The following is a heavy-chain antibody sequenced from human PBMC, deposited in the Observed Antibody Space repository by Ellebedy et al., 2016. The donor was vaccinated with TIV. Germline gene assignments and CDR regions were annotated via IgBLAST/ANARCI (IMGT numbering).Heavy chain of an antibody. J-gene: IGHJ5*02. V-gene: IGHV1-8*01. CDR1: GYTFTSYD. Sequence: ASVKVSXKASGYTFTSYDINWVRQATGQGLEWMGWMNPNSGNTGYAQKFQGRVTMTRNTSISTAYMELSSLRSEDTAVYYCARYYYGSGSHPNWFYPWGQGTLVTVSS. D-gene: IGHD3-10*01. CDR3: ARYYYGSGSHPNWFYP. CDR2: MNPNSGNT.